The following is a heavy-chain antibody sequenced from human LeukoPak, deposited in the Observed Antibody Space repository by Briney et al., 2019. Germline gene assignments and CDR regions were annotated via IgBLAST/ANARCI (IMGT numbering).Heavy chain of an antibody. CDR1: GGTFSSYA. V-gene: IGHV1-69*01. D-gene: IGHD2-2*01. CDR3: ARGRCSSTSSPGDNWFAP. J-gene: IGHJ5*02. Sequence: EASVKVSCKASGGTFSSYAISWVRQAPGQGLEWMGGIIPIFGTANYAQKFQGRVTITADESTSTAYMELSSLRSEDTAVYYCARGRCSSTSSPGDNWFAPWGQGTLVTVSS. CDR2: IIPIFGTA.